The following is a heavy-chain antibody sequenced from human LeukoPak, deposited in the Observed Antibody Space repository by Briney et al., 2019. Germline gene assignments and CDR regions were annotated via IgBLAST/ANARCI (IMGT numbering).Heavy chain of an antibody. Sequence: GGSLRLSCAASGFTFNSYAMSWVRQAPGKGLEWVSGISGSGATTSYADSVKGRFTISKDNSKKTLHLRMNSLRAEDTAVYYCAKGVFEYNSSSVWFDPWGQGTLVTVSS. CDR2: ISGSGATT. CDR1: GFTFNSYA. V-gene: IGHV3-23*01. D-gene: IGHD6-6*01. CDR3: AKGVFEYNSSSVWFDP. J-gene: IGHJ5*02.